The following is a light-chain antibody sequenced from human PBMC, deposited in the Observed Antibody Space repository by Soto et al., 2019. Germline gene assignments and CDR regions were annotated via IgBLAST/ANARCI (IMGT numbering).Light chain of an antibody. CDR2: GAS. CDR3: QQYNNWPPGT. CDR1: QSVSSN. Sequence: EIVITQSPATLSVSPGERATLSCRASQSVSSNLAWYQQKPGQAPRLLIYGASNRATGIPARFSGSGSGTEFTLTISSLQSEDFAVYHCQQYNNWPPGTFGPGTKVEIK. V-gene: IGKV3-15*01. J-gene: IGKJ1*01.